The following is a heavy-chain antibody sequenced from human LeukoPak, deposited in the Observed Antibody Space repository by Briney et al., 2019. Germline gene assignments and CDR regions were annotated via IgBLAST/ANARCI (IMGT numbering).Heavy chain of an antibody. CDR3: AKEIPGLSDYYGSGSYEPYFDY. V-gene: IGHV3-23*01. J-gene: IGHJ4*02. D-gene: IGHD3-10*01. CDR2: ISGSGGST. CDR1: GFTFSSYA. Sequence: GGSLRLSCAASGFTFSSYAMSWVRQAPGKGLGWVSAISGSGGSTYYADSVKGRFTSSRDNSKNTLYLQMNSLSAEDTAVYYCAKEIPGLSDYYGSGSYEPYFDYWGQGTLVTVSS.